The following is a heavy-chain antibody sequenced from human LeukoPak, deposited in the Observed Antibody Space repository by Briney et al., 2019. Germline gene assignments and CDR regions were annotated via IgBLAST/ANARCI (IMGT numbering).Heavy chain of an antibody. V-gene: IGHV3-7*01. D-gene: IGHD3-22*01. J-gene: IGHJ4*02. CDR2: IKQDGSEK. CDR1: GFTFSSYW. Sequence: PGGSLRLSCAASGFTFSSYWMSWVRQAPGKGLEWVANIKQDGSEKYYVDSVKGRFTISRDNAKNSLYLQMNSLRAENTAVYYCAREVPYYDSSGYPPYYFDYWGQGTLVTVSS. CDR3: AREVPYYDSSGYPPYYFDY.